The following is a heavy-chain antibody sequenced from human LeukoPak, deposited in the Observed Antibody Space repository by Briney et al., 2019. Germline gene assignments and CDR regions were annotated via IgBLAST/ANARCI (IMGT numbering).Heavy chain of an antibody. CDR3: ATTHLKRGYSGYDILY. CDR1: GGTFSSYA. Sequence: GASVTVSCKASGGTFSSYAISWVRQAPGQGLEWMGGIIPIFGTANYAQKFQGRVTITGDESTSTAYMELSSLRSEDTAVYYCATTHLKRGYSGYDILYWGQGTLVTVSS. J-gene: IGHJ4*02. CDR2: IIPIFGTA. D-gene: IGHD5-12*01. V-gene: IGHV1-69*01.